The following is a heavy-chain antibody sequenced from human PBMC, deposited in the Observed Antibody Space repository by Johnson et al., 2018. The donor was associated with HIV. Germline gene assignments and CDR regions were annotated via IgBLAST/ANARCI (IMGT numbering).Heavy chain of an antibody. J-gene: IGHJ3*02. CDR2: IYGGGSGGST. D-gene: IGHD6-13*01. Sequence: EVQLVESGGGLIQPGGSLRLSCAASGFTVSSNYMSWVRQAPGKGLEWVSVIYGGGSGGSTYYVYSVQGRFTISRDNSKNTLYLQMNSLRAEDTAVYYCARGVYSSSWYGAFDIWGQGTMVTVSS. V-gene: IGHV3-53*01. CDR1: GFTVSSNY. CDR3: ARGVYSSSWYGAFDI.